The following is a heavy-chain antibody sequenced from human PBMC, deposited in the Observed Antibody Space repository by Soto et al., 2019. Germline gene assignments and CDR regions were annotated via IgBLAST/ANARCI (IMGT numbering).Heavy chain of an antibody. CDR2: MFCEDDK. D-gene: IGHD3-9*01. CDR1: GFSLTTERVG. CDR3: AQILTGRVADVFGV. J-gene: IGHJ3*01. Sequence: QITLKESGPTLVKPTPTLTLTCTFSGFSLTTERVGVSWIRQPPGKALEWIALMFCEDDKRYSPSLKSRLILTTDTSRNQVVLTMTNMATVDTATYYCAQILTGRVADVFGVWGQGTMVTVSS. V-gene: IGHV2-5*02.